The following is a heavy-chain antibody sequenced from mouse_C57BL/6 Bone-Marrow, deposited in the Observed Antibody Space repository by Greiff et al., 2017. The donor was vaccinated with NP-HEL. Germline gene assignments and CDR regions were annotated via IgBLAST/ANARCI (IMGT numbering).Heavy chain of an antibody. V-gene: IGHV5-9-1*02. CDR3: TREGITTVRGDYFDY. D-gene: IGHD1-1*01. Sequence: EVMLVESGEGLVKPGGSLKLSCAASGFTFSSYAMSWVCQTPEKRLEWVAYISRGGAYLYYADTVKGRFTISRANARNTLYLQMSSLKSEDTAMYYCTREGITTVRGDYFDYWGKGTTLTVSS. CDR1: GFTFSSYA. CDR2: ISRGGAYL. J-gene: IGHJ2*01.